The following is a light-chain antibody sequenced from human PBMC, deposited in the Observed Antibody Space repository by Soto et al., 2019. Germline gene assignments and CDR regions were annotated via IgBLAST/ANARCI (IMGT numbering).Light chain of an antibody. CDR2: GVS. V-gene: IGKV1-9*01. CDR1: QVLSSY. J-gene: IGKJ4*01. CDR3: QQLNTYPLT. Sequence: DIPLTQSPSFLSASARDSVTITCRASQVLSSYLAWYQQKPGKAPKLLIYGVSTLQSGVPSRFSGSGSGTEFTLTISSLQPEDFATYYCQQLNTYPLTFGGGTKVEIK.